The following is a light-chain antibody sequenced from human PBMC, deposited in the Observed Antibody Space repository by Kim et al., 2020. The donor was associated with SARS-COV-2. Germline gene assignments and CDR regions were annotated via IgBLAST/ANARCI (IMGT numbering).Light chain of an antibody. CDR2: DVS. J-gene: IGLJ3*02. Sequence: QSIAISCTVTSSDVGAYSFVSWYQQHPGKGPRLMIYDVSKRPSGVSNRFSGSKSGNTASLTISGLQAEDGADYYCSSYTTSSAWVFGGGTQLTVL. V-gene: IGLV2-14*03. CDR3: SSYTTSSAWV. CDR1: SSDVGAYSF.